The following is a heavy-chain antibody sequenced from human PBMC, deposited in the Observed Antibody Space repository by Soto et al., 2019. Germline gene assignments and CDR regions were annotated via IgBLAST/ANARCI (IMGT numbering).Heavy chain of an antibody. CDR3: ARVRYSGNLYYYYGMDV. D-gene: IGHD1-26*01. CDR1: LYTVTGYY. J-gene: IGHJ6*02. Sequence: ASVKVSCNASLYTVTGYYMHWVRQAPGQGLEWMGWINPNSGGTNYAQKFQGRVTMTRDTSISTAYMELSRLRSDDTAVYYCARVRYSGNLYYYYGMDVWGQGTTGTISS. CDR2: INPNSGGT. V-gene: IGHV1-2*02.